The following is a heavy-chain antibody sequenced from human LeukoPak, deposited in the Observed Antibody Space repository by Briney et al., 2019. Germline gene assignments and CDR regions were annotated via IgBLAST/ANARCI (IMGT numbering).Heavy chain of an antibody. Sequence: GASVKVSCKASGYTFSSYGISWVRQAPGQGLEWMGWISAYNGNTNYAQKLQGRVTVTTDTSTSTAYMGLRSLRSDDTAVYYCARFHGVFTYYYDSSGYYPFDYWGQGTLVTVSS. CDR2: ISAYNGNT. CDR1: GYTFSSYG. CDR3: ARFHGVFTYYYDSSGYYPFDY. D-gene: IGHD3-22*01. V-gene: IGHV1-18*04. J-gene: IGHJ4*02.